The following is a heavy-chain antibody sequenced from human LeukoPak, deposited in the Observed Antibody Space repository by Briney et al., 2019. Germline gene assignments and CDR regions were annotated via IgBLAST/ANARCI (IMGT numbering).Heavy chain of an antibody. D-gene: IGHD3-22*01. V-gene: IGHV3-30*02. CDR3: AKDARALTYYYDSSGYSSDAFDI. Sequence: GGSLRLSCAASGFTFSSYGMHWVRQAPGKGLEWVAFIRYDGSNKYYADSVKGRFTISRDNSKNTLYLQMNSLRAEDTAVYYCAKDARALTYYYDSSGYSSDAFDIWGQGTMVTVSS. J-gene: IGHJ3*02. CDR1: GFTFSSYG. CDR2: IRYDGSNK.